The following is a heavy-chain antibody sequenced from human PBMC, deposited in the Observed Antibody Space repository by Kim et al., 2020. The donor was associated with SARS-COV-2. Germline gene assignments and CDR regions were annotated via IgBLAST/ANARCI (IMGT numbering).Heavy chain of an antibody. D-gene: IGHD3-10*01. Sequence: VKGRFTISREESKNTLYLQMNSLKTEDTAVYYCTTVVEITMVRGVSAADYWGQGTLVTVSS. J-gene: IGHJ4*02. CDR3: TTVVEITMVRGVSAADY. V-gene: IGHV3-15*01.